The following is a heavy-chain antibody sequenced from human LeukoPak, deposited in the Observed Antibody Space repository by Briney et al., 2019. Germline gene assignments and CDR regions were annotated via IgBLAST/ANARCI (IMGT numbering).Heavy chain of an antibody. CDR2: INPNSGGT. V-gene: IGHV1-2*02. CDR3: ARDEYSGSPEDY. J-gene: IGHJ4*02. Sequence: VASVKVSCKASGYTFTGDYMHWVRQAPGQGLEWMAWINPNSGGTNYAQKFQGRVTMTRDTSISTAYMELSRLRSDDTAVYYCARDEYSGSPEDYWGQGTLVTVSS. CDR1: GYTFTGDY. D-gene: IGHD1-26*01.